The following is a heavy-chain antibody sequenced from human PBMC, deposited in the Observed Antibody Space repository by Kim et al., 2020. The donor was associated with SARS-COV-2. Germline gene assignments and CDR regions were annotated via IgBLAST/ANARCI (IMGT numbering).Heavy chain of an antibody. CDR3: ARARAYCRTTSCDTYYYYYMDV. Sequence: SETLSLTCSVSGGSISGYSWSWIRQPPGKGLEWIGYISYSGSTNYNPSLKSRVTISVDTSKNHFSLNLSSVTAADTAVYYCARARAYCRTTSCDTYYYYYMDVWGKGPTVTVSS. J-gene: IGHJ6*03. CDR1: GGSISGYS. CDR2: ISYSGST. D-gene: IGHD2-2*02. V-gene: IGHV4-59*01.